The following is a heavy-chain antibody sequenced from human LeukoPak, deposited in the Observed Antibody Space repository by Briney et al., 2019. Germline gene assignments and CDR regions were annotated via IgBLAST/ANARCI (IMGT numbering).Heavy chain of an antibody. Sequence: GGSLRLSCAASGFTFSSYAMSWVRQAPGKGLEWVSAISGSGGSTYYADSVKGRFTISRDNSKNTLYLQMNSLRAEDTAVYYCAREIVVVPAAEYYFDYWGQGTLVTVSS. CDR2: ISGSGGST. V-gene: IGHV3-23*01. CDR1: GFTFSSYA. D-gene: IGHD2-2*01. J-gene: IGHJ4*02. CDR3: AREIVVVPAAEYYFDY.